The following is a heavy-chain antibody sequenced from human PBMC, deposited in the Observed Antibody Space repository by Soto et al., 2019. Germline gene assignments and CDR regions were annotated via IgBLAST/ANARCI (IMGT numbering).Heavy chain of an antibody. CDR2: SIPIFGTA. D-gene: IGHD6-19*01. CDR1: GGTFSSYA. Sequence: GASVKVSCKASGGTFSSYAISWVRQAPGQGLEWMGGSIPIFGTANYAQRFQGRVTITSDESTSTAYMELSSLRSEDTAVYYCARRVLEHSSGWILWFDPWGQGTLVTVSS. CDR3: ARRVLEHSSGWILWFDP. J-gene: IGHJ5*02. V-gene: IGHV1-69*13.